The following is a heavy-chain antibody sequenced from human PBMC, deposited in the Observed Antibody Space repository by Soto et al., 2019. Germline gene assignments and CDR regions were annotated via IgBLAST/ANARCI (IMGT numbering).Heavy chain of an antibody. V-gene: IGHV4-31*03. CDR1: GGSISSGGYY. Sequence: QVQLQESGPGLVKPSQTLSLTCTVSGGSISSGGYYWSWIRQHPGKGLEWIGYIYYSGSTYYNPSLKSRVNISVDTSKHQFSLKLSSVTAEDTAVYYCARGGSGWWGYFQHWGQGTLVTVSS. D-gene: IGHD6-19*01. CDR3: ARGGSGWWGYFQH. CDR2: IYYSGST. J-gene: IGHJ1*01.